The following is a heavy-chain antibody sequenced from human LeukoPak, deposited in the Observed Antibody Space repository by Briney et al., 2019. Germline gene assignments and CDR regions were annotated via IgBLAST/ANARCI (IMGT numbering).Heavy chain of an antibody. Sequence: PGGSLRLSCAASGFTFSTYTMNWVRQAPGKGLEWVSTVSDSSDVHYPDSAKGRFTISRDNARNSLYLQMNSLRDEDTAVYYCARDGLHTAHFDYWGQGTLVTVSS. J-gene: IGHJ4*02. CDR1: GFTFSTYT. V-gene: IGHV3-48*02. D-gene: IGHD5-18*01. CDR3: ARDGLHTAHFDY. CDR2: VSDSSDV.